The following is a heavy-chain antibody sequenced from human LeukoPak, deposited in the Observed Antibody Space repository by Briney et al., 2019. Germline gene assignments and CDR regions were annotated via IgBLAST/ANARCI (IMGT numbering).Heavy chain of an antibody. CDR1: GYTFTSYF. D-gene: IGHD2-8*01. V-gene: IGHV1-46*01. CDR2: INPSGGST. Sequence: EASVKVSCKASGYTFTSYFMHWVRQAPGQGLEWMGIINPSGGSTSYAQKFQGRVTMTRDMSTSTVYMELSSLRSEDTAVYYCARERGSDCTNGVCYSFLYGYWGQGTLVTVSS. J-gene: IGHJ4*02. CDR3: ARERGSDCTNGVCYSFLYGY.